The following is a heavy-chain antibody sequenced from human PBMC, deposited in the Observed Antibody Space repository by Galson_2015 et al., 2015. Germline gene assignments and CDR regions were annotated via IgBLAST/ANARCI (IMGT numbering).Heavy chain of an antibody. CDR1: GFTFSSYW. D-gene: IGHD2-15*01. CDR3: VRDRGCSGGSYSLAFDI. J-gene: IGHJ3*02. Sequence: SLRLSCAASGFTFSSYWMHWVRQAPGKGLVWVSRINSDGSSISYADSVKGRFTISRDNAKNTLYLQMNSLRAEDTAVYHCVRDRGCSGGSYSLAFDISVQGTMVTVSS. V-gene: IGHV3-74*01. CDR2: INSDGSSI.